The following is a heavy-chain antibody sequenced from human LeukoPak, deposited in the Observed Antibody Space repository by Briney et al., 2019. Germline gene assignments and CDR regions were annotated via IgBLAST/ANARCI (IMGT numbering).Heavy chain of an antibody. V-gene: IGHV1-69*06. CDR2: IIPIFGTA. Sequence: SVKVSCKASGCTFISYAINWVRQAPGQGLEWMGGIIPIFGTANYAQKFQGRVTITADKSTSTAYMELSSLRSEDTAVYYCAGGRLGYCSGGSCYRTGAWFDPWGQGTLVTVSS. J-gene: IGHJ5*02. CDR3: AGGRLGYCSGGSCYRTGAWFDP. CDR1: GCTFISYA. D-gene: IGHD2-15*01.